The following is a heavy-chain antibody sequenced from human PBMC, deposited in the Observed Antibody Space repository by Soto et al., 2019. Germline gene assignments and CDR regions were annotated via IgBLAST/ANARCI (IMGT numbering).Heavy chain of an antibody. CDR3: VKVSTFYDILTGYYSTTFFDL. J-gene: IGHJ5*02. CDR2: ISSDGDIT. CDR1: GCTFREFS. D-gene: IGHD3-9*01. Sequence: GGSIRLSCSASGCTFREFSRHRVRQDQGKGLQYVSTISSDGDITYYADSVKGRFTISRDNSKNTLYLQMNSLRPEDTAVYYCVKVSTFYDILTGYYSTTFFDLWGQGTLVTGSS. V-gene: IGHV3-64D*06.